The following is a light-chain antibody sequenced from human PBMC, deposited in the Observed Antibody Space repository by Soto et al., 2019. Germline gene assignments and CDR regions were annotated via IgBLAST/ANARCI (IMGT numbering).Light chain of an antibody. CDR2: DVS. V-gene: IGKV1-5*01. CDR1: QSISGW. J-gene: IGKJ1*01. CDR3: QQYNSYPWT. Sequence: DIQMTQSPSTLSASVGDRVTITCRASQSISGWLAWYKQKPGKAPKVLSYDVSSLESGVPSRFRGSGSGTEFTLAISSLKPDDFETYYCQQYNSYPWTFGQGTKVDIK.